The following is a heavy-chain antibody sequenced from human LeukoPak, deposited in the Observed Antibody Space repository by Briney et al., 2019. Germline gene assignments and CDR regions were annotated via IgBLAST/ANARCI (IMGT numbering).Heavy chain of an antibody. CDR1: GFTFSNAW. CDR3: TTEQDYYDSSGYYKNPCDY. D-gene: IGHD3-22*01. Sequence: GGSLRLSCAASGFTFSNAWMSWVRQAPGKGLEWVGRIKSKTDGGTTDYAAPVKGRFTISRDDSKNTLYLQMNSLKTEDTAVYYCTTEQDYYDSSGYYKNPCDYWGQGTLVTVSS. V-gene: IGHV3-15*01. J-gene: IGHJ4*02. CDR2: IKSKTDGGTT.